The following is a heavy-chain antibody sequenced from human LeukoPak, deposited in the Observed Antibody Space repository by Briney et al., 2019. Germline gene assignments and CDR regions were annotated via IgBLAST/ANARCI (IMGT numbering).Heavy chain of an antibody. CDR2: IYYSGST. Sequence: KSSETLPLTCTVSGGSISSYYWSWIRQPPGKGLEWIGYIYYSGSTNYNPSLKSRVTISVDTSKNQFSLKLSSVTAADTAVYYCARDARRFGIAVAGFDYWGQGTLVTVSS. V-gene: IGHV4-59*01. J-gene: IGHJ4*02. CDR3: ARDARRFGIAVAGFDY. CDR1: GGSISSYY. D-gene: IGHD6-19*01.